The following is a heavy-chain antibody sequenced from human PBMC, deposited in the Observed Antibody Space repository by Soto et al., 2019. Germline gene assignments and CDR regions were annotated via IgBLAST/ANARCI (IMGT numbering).Heavy chain of an antibody. J-gene: IGHJ5*02. CDR2: ISGSGGST. CDR1: GFTFSSDA. CDR3: AKDSMVDTDNCTHP. D-gene: IGHD1-20*01. V-gene: IGHV3-23*01. Sequence: GSWRLSCAASGFTFSSDAMSWVRQAPGKGLEWVSAISGSGGSTYYADSVKGRFTISRDNSKNTLYLQMNSLRAEDTAVYYCAKDSMVDTDNCTHPCCQGPLLTV.